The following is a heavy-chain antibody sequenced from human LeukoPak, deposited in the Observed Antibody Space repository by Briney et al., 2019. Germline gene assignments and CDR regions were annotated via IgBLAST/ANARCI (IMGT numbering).Heavy chain of an antibody. J-gene: IGHJ4*02. CDR2: ISSSSSYI. CDR1: GFTFSSYS. D-gene: IGHD6-13*01. CDR3: ARTGVMRSWFFDY. Sequence: GGSLRLSCAASGFTFSSYSMNWVRQAPGKGLEWVSSISSSSSYIYYADSVKGRFTISRDKAKNSLYLQMNSLRAEDTAVYYCARTGVMRSWFFDYWGQGTLVTVSS. V-gene: IGHV3-21*01.